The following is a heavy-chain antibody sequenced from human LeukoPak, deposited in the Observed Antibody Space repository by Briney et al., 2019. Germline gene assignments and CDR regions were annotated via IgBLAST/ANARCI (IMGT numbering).Heavy chain of an antibody. CDR3: VRSRSARYWYFDL. Sequence: GGSLSPSCAVSGFMFSDYGMSGIRKPPGRGLGWVSFISSGSSSIYYEDSVKGRFTISRDNAKNSVFLQMNNLRAEDTAVYYCVRSRSARYWYFDLWGRGTLVTVSS. CDR1: GFMFSDYG. J-gene: IGHJ2*01. CDR2: ISSGSSSI. V-gene: IGHV3-11*01.